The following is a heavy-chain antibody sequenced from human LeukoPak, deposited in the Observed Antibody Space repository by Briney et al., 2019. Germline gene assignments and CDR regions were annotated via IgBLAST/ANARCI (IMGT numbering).Heavy chain of an antibody. CDR1: GFTVSSNY. CDR2: IYSGGST. D-gene: IGHD4-17*01. V-gene: IGHV3-66*01. Sequence: GGSLRLSCAASGFTVSSNYMSWVRQAPGKGLEWVSVIYSGGSTYYADSVKGRFTISRDNSKNTLYLQMNSLRAEDTAVYYCARGKDYGDSQRGYYYYGMDVWGQGTTVTVSS. CDR3: ARGKDYGDSQRGYYYYGMDV. J-gene: IGHJ6*02.